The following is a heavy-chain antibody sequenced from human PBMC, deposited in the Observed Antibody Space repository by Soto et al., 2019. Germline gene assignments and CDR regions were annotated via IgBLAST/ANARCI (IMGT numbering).Heavy chain of an antibody. D-gene: IGHD3-3*01. J-gene: IGHJ5*02. CDR1: GGSISSYH. Sequence: LSLTCTVSGGSISSYHWSWIRQPPGKGLEWIGYIYYSGSTNYNPSLKSRVTISVDTSKNQFSLKLSSVTAADTAVYYCAREYFDSGFDPWGQGNLVTVSS. V-gene: IGHV4-59*01. CDR3: AREYFDSGFDP. CDR2: IYYSGST.